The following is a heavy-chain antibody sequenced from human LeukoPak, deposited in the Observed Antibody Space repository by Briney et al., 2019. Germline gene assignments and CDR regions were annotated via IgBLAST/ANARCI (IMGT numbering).Heavy chain of an antibody. CDR2: IIPIFGTA. Sequence: SVKVSCKASGYTFTSYAISWVRQAPGQGLEWMGGIIPIFGTANYAQKFQGRVTITADESTSTAYMELSSLRSEDTAVYYCARGARYCGGDCYSNYYYGMDVWGQGTTVTVSS. CDR1: GYTFTSYA. D-gene: IGHD2-21*02. J-gene: IGHJ6*02. CDR3: ARGARYCGGDCYSNYYYGMDV. V-gene: IGHV1-69*13.